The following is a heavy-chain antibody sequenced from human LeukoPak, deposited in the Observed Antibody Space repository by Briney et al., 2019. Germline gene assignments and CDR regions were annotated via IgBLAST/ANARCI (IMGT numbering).Heavy chain of an antibody. J-gene: IGHJ5*02. Sequence: ASVKVSCKASGYTFTSYGISWVRQAPGQGLEGMGWISAYNGNTNYAQKLQGRVTMTTDTSTSTAYMELRSLRSDDTAVYYCARDTDIVVVVAATRTEWFDPWGQGTLVTVSS. CDR3: ARDTDIVVVVAATRTEWFDP. V-gene: IGHV1-18*01. CDR1: GYTFTSYG. D-gene: IGHD2-15*01. CDR2: ISAYNGNT.